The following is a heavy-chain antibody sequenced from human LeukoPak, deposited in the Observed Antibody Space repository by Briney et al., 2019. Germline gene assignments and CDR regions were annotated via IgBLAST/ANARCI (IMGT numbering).Heavy chain of an antibody. CDR3: AKALSSYTSGWHYWYLDL. J-gene: IGHJ2*01. Sequence: GGSLRLSCAASGFTFSSYGMHWVRQAPGKGLEWVAVISYDGSNNYYANSVKGRFTVSRDNSKNTLSLQLNSLRAEDTAVYYCAKALSSYTSGWHYWYLDLWGRGNLVTVSS. D-gene: IGHD6-19*01. V-gene: IGHV3-30*18. CDR2: ISYDGSNN. CDR1: GFTFSSYG.